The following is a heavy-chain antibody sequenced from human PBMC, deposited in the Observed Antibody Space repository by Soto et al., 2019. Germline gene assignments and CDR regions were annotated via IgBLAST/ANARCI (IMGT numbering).Heavy chain of an antibody. Sequence: PSETLSLTCAVYGGSFSGYYWSWIRQPPGKGLEWIGEINHSGSTNYNPSLKSRVTISVDTSKNQFSLKLSSVTAADTAVYYCARGLGSRRTGYYTPYRWFDPWGQGTLVTVSS. D-gene: IGHD3-9*01. J-gene: IGHJ5*02. V-gene: IGHV4-34*01. CDR3: ARGLGSRRTGYYTPYRWFDP. CDR1: GGSFSGYY. CDR2: INHSGST.